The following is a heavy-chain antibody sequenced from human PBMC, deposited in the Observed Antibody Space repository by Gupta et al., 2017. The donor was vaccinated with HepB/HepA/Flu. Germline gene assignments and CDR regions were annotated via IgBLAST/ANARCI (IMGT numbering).Heavy chain of an antibody. CDR1: GGSINNYY. Sequence: QVQLQESGPGLVKTSETLSLTCSVSGGSINNYYWSWIRQPPGKGLEWIAYIYDSGTTNYNPSLKNRVTISVDTSQNQVSLKMSSVTAADTAVYYCARAALVPNWFDPWGKGTMVPVSS. D-gene: IGHD2-8*02. CDR3: ARAALVPNWFDP. V-gene: IGHV4-59*01. J-gene: IGHJ5*02. CDR2: IYDSGTT.